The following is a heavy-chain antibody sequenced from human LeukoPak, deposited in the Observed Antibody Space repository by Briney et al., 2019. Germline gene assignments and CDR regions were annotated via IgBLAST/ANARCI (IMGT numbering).Heavy chain of an antibody. V-gene: IGHV1-18*01. J-gene: IGHJ1*01. CDR2: ISAYNGNT. D-gene: IGHD6-6*01. CDR1: GYSFISHG. CDR3: ARSLDADYSSSSEFFQH. Sequence: ASVTVSCKASGYSFISHGITWVRQAPGQGLEWMGWISAYNGNTNYVQTLQGRVTMTTDTSTNTAYMELRSRRFDDTALYYCARSLDADYSSSSEFFQHWGQGTLVTVSS.